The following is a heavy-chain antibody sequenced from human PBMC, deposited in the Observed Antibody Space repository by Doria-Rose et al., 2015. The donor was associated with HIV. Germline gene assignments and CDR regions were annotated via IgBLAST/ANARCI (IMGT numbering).Heavy chain of an antibody. CDR1: GVSLSSPGMG. CDR2: IFTDDEG. CDR3: ARIKSSRWYHKYYFDF. J-gene: IGHJ4*02. V-gene: IGHV2-26*01. D-gene: IGHD6-13*01. Sequence: QVTLKESGPVLVKPTETLTLTCTVSGVSLSSPGMGVSWIRQPPGKALEWLANIFTDDEGSYKTSLKSRLTISRGTSKSQVALTMTDMDPVDTATYYCARIKSSRWYHKYYFDFWGQGTLVIVSA.